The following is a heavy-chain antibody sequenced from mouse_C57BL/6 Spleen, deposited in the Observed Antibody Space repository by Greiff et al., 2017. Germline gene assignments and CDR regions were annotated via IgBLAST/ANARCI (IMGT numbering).Heavy chain of an antibody. D-gene: IGHD2-4*01. CDR2: IWRGGST. CDR1: GFSLTSYG. CDR3: AKNYDYDGYFDV. V-gene: IGHV2-5*01. Sequence: VMLVESGPGLVQPSQSLSITCTVSGFSLTSYGVHWVRQSPGKGLEWLGVIWRGGSTDYNAAFMSRLSLTKDNSKSQVFFKMNSLQADDTAIYYCAKNYDYDGYFDVWGTGTTVTVSS. J-gene: IGHJ1*03.